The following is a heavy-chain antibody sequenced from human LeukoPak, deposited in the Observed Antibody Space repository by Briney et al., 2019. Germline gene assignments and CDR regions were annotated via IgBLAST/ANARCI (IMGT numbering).Heavy chain of an antibody. V-gene: IGHV1-18*04. CDR1: GYTFTSYG. CDR2: ISTYNGNT. J-gene: IGHJ3*02. CDR3: ARESPYYYGSGSDAFDI. Sequence: ASVKVSCKASGYTFTSYGISWVRQAPGQGLEWMGWISTYNGNTNYAQKLQGRVTMTTDTSTSTTYMDLRSLRSDDTAVYFCARESPYYYGSGSDAFDIWGQGTMVTVSS. D-gene: IGHD3-10*01.